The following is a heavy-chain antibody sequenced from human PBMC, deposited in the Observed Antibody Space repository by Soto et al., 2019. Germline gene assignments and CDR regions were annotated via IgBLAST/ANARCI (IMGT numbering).Heavy chain of an antibody. CDR2: ISSSGSTI. J-gene: IGHJ4*02. D-gene: IGHD3-22*01. CDR1: GFTFSSYE. V-gene: IGHV3-48*03. Sequence: GGSLRLSCAASGFTFSSYEMNWVRQAPGKGLEWVSYISSSGSTIYYADSVKGRFTISRDNAKNSLYLQMNSLRAEDTAVYYCARVHDSSGYCLITFDYWGQGTLVTVSS. CDR3: ARVHDSSGYCLITFDY.